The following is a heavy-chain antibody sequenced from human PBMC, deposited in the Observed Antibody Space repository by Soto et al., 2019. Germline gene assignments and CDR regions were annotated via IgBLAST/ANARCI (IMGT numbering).Heavy chain of an antibody. CDR1: GFAFSGYS. D-gene: IGHD5-18*01. CDR2: IKHDGSET. J-gene: IGHJ5*01. V-gene: IGHV3-30-3*01. Sequence: QVQLVESGGGVVQPGRSLRLSCAASGFAFSGYSMQWVRQPPGKGLEWVAVIKHDGSETYYADSVKGRFTVSKDDSKNTLSLQMNSLRPEDTALYPWARSGYGFSYGGGVDSWGQGALVIVSS. CDR3: ARSGYGFSYGGGVDS.